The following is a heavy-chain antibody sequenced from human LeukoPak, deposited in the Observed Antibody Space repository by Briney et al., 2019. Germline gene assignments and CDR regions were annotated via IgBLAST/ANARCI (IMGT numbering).Heavy chain of an antibody. CDR2: IHPSGML. Sequence: SSETLSLTCTVSGASFNSDDQYWNWIRQSPGKGVEWIGSIHPSGMLYNNPSLESRVTMSRDTSKNQFSLNLNSVTAADTAVYFCSRGLDSRKLGYWGQGILVTVSS. CDR1: GASFNSDDQY. D-gene: IGHD3-22*01. CDR3: SRGLDSRKLGY. J-gene: IGHJ4*02. V-gene: IGHV4-31*03.